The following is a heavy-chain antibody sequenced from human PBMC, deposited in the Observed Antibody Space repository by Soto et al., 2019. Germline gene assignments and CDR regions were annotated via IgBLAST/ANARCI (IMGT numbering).Heavy chain of an antibody. V-gene: IGHV3-30*18. CDR3: AKDVGPDHDYGDYVFAY. CDR2: ISYDGSNK. D-gene: IGHD4-17*01. Sequence: GGSLRLSCAASGFTFSSYGMHWVRQAPGKGLEWVAVISYDGSNKYYADSVKGRFTISRDNSKNTLYLQMNSLRAEDTAVYYCAKDVGPDHDYGDYVFAYWGQGTLVTVSS. J-gene: IGHJ4*02. CDR1: GFTFSSYG.